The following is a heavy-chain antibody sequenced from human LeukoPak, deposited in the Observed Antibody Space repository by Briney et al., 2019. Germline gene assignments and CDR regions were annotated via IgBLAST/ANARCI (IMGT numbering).Heavy chain of an antibody. CDR2: INPNSGGT. J-gene: IGHJ4*02. CDR3: ARYNGDYAFDY. V-gene: IGHV1-2*02. D-gene: IGHD4-17*01. Sequence: ASVKVSCKASGYTFTGYYMHWVRQAPGQGLGGMGWINPNSGGTNYAQKFQGRVTMTRDTSISTAYMELSRLRSDDTAVYYCARYNGDYAFDYWGQGTLVTVSS. CDR1: GYTFTGYY.